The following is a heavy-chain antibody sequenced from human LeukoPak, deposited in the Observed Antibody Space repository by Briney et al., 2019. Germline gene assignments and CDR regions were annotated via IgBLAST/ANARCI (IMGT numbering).Heavy chain of an antibody. D-gene: IGHD3-22*01. CDR1: GGSISSGGYS. Sequence: SETLSLTCTVSGGSISSGGYSWRWIRQHPGKGLEWIGYIYYSGNTYYNPSLKSRVTISVDTSKNQFSLKLSSVTAADTAVYYCARVPYYYDSSGYSDFDYWGQGTLVTVSS. CDR2: IYYSGNT. V-gene: IGHV4-31*03. J-gene: IGHJ4*02. CDR3: ARVPYYYDSSGYSDFDY.